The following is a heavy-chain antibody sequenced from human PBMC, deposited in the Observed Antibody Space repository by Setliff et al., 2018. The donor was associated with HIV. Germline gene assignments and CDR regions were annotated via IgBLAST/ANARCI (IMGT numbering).Heavy chain of an antibody. Sequence: GESLKISCQASGFTFTNYWIAWVRQTPGKGLEWMGIINPGDSDTRYRPSFQGQVTISVDKSINTAYLQWTGLKASDSATYYCAASFNDKSDYYSVFVYWGQGTLVT. CDR3: AASFNDKSDYYSVFVY. J-gene: IGHJ4*02. CDR2: INPGDSDT. V-gene: IGHV5-51*01. CDR1: GFTFTNYW. D-gene: IGHD3-22*01.